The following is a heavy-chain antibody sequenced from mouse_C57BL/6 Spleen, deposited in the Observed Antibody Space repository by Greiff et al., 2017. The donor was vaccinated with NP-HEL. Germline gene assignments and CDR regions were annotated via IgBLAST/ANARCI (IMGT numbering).Heavy chain of an antibody. CDR1: GFTFSSYT. J-gene: IGHJ2*01. D-gene: IGHD1-1*01. V-gene: IGHV5-9*01. CDR2: ISGGGGNT. Sequence: EVQGVESGGGLVKPGGSLKLSCAASGFTFSSYTMSWVRQTPEKRLEWVATISGGGGNTYYPDSVKGRFTISRDNAKNTLYLQMSSLRSEDTALYYCARHLYYYGSSCFDYWGQGTTLTVSS. CDR3: ARHLYYYGSSCFDY.